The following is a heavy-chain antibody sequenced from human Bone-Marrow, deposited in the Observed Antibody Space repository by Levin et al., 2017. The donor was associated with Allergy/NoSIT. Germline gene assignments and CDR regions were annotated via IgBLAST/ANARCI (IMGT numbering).Heavy chain of an antibody. CDR3: ATVQSPVWFGELAPFQH. Sequence: GGSLRLSCAASQLNFNDYAMHWVRQAPGKGLEWVAGISYDGENEFYRDSVKGRFSISRDNSKDTVYLQLNSLRTTDTAVYYCATVQSPVWFGELAPFQHWGQGALVTVSS. CDR2: ISYDGENE. J-gene: IGHJ1*01. CDR1: QLNFNDYA. V-gene: IGHV3-30*04. D-gene: IGHD3-10*01.